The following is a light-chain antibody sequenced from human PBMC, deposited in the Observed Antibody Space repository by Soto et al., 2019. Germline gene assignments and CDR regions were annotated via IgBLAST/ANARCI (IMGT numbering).Light chain of an antibody. CDR1: SSDVGGYNY. Sequence: QSALTQPASVSGSPGQSITISCTGTSSDVGGYNYVSWYQQHPGKAPKLMIYEVSNRPSGVSNRFSASKSGNTASLTISGLQAEDKADYYCSSYTSSNTVVFGGGTKLTVL. J-gene: IGLJ2*01. V-gene: IGLV2-14*01. CDR3: SSYTSSNTVV. CDR2: EVS.